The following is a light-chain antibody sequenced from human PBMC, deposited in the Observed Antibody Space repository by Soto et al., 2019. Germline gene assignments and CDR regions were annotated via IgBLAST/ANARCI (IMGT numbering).Light chain of an antibody. CDR2: AAS. Sequence: DIPMTQSPSSLSASVGDRVNITFRASRSISGYLNWYQQKPGKGPNLLIYAASRLQSGVPSRFSGSGSGTDFTLTLNSLQPEDFASYYCQQTYSLPGTFGQGTKVDIK. CDR1: RSISGY. J-gene: IGKJ1*01. V-gene: IGKV1-39*01. CDR3: QQTYSLPGT.